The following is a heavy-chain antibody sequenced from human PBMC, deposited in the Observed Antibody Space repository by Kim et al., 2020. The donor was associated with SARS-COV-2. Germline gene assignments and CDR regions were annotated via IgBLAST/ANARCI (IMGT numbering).Heavy chain of an antibody. CDR2: IWYDGSKK. J-gene: IGHJ4*02. CDR1: GFTFSSYA. V-gene: IGHV3-33*01. D-gene: IGHD3-10*01. Sequence: GGSLRLSCVASGFTFSSYAMHWVRQAPGKGLEWVGVIWYDGSKKYYADSLKGRFTISRDNSKNTLYLQMNSLRGEDTAVYYCARDGGVLQLWSDYWGQG. CDR3: ARDGGVLQLWSDY.